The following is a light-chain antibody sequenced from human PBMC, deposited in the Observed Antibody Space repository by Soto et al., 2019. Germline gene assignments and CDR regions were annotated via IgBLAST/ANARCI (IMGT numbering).Light chain of an antibody. CDR1: QSVLYSSNSKQY. CDR2: WAS. Sequence: DIVMTQSPDSLAVSLGERATINCKSSQSVLYSSNSKQYLAWYQQKPGQPPKLLLYWASTRESGVPERFSGSGSGTDFTLTISNLQAEDVAIYYCQQFYDTPWTFGQGTKVEIK. J-gene: IGKJ1*01. V-gene: IGKV4-1*01. CDR3: QQFYDTPWT.